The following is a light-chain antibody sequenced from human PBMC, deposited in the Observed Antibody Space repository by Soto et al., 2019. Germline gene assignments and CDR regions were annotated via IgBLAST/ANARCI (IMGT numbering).Light chain of an antibody. J-gene: IGKJ1*01. CDR2: GAS. V-gene: IGKV3-15*01. Sequence: ESVMTQSPATLSASQGERATLSCRASQSVSRNLAWFQQKPGQAPRLLIYGASTRATGIPVTFSGSGSGTEFTLTISSLQSEDFAVYYCQQYNDRPGTFGQGTKVDIK. CDR1: QSVSRN. CDR3: QQYNDRPGT.